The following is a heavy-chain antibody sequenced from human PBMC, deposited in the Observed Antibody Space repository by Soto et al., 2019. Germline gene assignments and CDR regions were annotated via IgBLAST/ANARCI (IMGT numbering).Heavy chain of an antibody. J-gene: IGHJ4*02. CDR3: AREFWSGPFDY. CDR1: GFTFSNYG. Sequence: QVQLVESGGGVVQPGRSLRLSCAASGFTFSNYGMHWVRQAPGKGLEWVAVIWSDRSKKYYADTVKGRFTISRDNSKNTLYLQMNSLRAEDTAVYYCAREFWSGPFDYWGQGTLVTVSS. V-gene: IGHV3-33*01. D-gene: IGHD3-3*01. CDR2: IWSDRSKK.